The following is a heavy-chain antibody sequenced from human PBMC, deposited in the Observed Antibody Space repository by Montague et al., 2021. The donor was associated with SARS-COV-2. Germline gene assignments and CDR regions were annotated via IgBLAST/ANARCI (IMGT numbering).Heavy chain of an antibody. Sequence: SLRLSCAASGFAFNNFAMTWVRQPPGKGLEWVSSIFGSGAGTYYADSVKGRFTISRDNSRNTVYLRMNSLRGEDTAKYYCAKQPGAGAVVYWYFDLWGRGTVVSVSS. CDR1: GFAFNNFA. J-gene: IGHJ2*01. CDR3: AKQPGAGAVVYWYFDL. D-gene: IGHD6-19*01. V-gene: IGHV3-23*01. CDR2: IFGSGAGT.